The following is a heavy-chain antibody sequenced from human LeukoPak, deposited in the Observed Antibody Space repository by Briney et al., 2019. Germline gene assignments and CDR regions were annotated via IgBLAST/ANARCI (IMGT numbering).Heavy chain of an antibody. J-gene: IGHJ4*02. CDR2: ISGRGGST. V-gene: IGHV3-23*01. CDR3: AKGYCSGGSCYAVFDY. Sequence: GGSLRLSCAASGFTFSSYAMSWVRQAPGKGLEWVSAISGRGGSTYYADSVKGRFTISRDNSKNTLYLQMNSLRAKDTAVYYCAKGYCSGGSCYAVFDYWGQGTLVTVSS. D-gene: IGHD2-15*01. CDR1: GFTFSSYA.